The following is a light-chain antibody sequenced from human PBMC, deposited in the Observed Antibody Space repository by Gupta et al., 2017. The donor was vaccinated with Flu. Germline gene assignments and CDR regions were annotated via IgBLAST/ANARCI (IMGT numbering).Light chain of an antibody. J-gene: IGLJ3*02. Sequence: QSVLTQPPSVSGAPGQRVHITRPGRGANSDVHWYRQLPGTAPKLLNYGNALRPSGFPYRSSGSKSGTSASLGITGLQAEDEGDYYCQSYDSSLSGSVFGGGTKLTVL. V-gene: IGLV1-40*01. CDR1: GANSD. CDR2: GNA. CDR3: QSYDSSLSGSV.